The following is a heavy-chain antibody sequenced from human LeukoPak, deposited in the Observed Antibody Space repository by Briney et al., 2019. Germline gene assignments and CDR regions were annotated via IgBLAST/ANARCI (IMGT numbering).Heavy chain of an antibody. CDR1: GFTFSSYE. V-gene: IGHV3-48*03. J-gene: IGHJ6*03. Sequence: GGSLRLSCAASGFTFSSYEMNWVRQAPGKGLEWVSYISSSGSTIYYADSVKGRFTISRDNAKNTLYLQMNSLRAEDTAVYYCAKAGYSSGWLYYYYSMDVWGKGTTVTISS. D-gene: IGHD6-19*01. CDR2: ISSSGSTI. CDR3: AKAGYSSGWLYYYYSMDV.